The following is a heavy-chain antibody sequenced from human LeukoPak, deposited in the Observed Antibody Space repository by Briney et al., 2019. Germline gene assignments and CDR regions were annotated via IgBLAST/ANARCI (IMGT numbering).Heavy chain of an antibody. V-gene: IGHV4-59*01. J-gene: IGHJ6*02. D-gene: IGHD6-19*01. Sequence: SETLPLTCTVSGGSISSYYWSWIRQPPGKGLEWIGYISYSGNTNYNPSLKSRVTISVDTSKNQFSLRLTSVTAADTAVYYCARAVAGMAGFGYYYYYGMDVWGQGTTVTVSS. CDR1: GGSISSYY. CDR3: ARAVAGMAGFGYYYYYGMDV. CDR2: ISYSGNT.